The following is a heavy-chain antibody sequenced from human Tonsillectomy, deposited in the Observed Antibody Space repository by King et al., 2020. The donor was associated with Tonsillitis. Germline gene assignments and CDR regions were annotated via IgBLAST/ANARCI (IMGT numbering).Heavy chain of an antibody. CDR2: IYPDNADS. V-gene: IGHV5-51*01. CDR1: GYNFAKYW. D-gene: IGHD2-2*01. CDR3: TRRGGFAYADDY. J-gene: IGHJ4*02. Sequence: VQLVESGTEVKKPGETLKISCKGSGYNFAKYWIGWVRQMPGKGLEWMGIIYPDNADSRYSPSVQGHVTISVDNSINTAYLQVNSLKASDTGMYYCTRRGGFAYADDYWGQGTLVTVSS.